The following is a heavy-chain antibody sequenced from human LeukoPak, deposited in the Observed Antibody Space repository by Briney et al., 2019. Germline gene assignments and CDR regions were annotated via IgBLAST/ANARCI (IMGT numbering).Heavy chain of an antibody. CDR3: AKRGYYYDSSAYYYFDY. CDR2: ITGTGGTT. D-gene: IGHD3-22*01. CDR1: GLTFSSYG. Sequence: GGSLRLSCAASGLTFSSYGMIWVRQAPGKGLEWVSTITGTGGTTYYADSVKGRFTISRDNSMDTLYLQMNSLRAEDTAVYYCAKRGYYYDSSAYYYFDYWGQGTLVTVSS. V-gene: IGHV3-23*01. J-gene: IGHJ4*02.